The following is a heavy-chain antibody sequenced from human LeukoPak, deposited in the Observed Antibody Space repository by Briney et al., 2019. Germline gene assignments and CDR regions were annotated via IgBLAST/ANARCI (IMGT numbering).Heavy chain of an antibody. CDR2: ISSNGGST. V-gene: IGHV3-64*01. CDR3: ARVGSVVGTTGYYFDY. CDR1: GFTFSSYA. J-gene: IGHJ4*02. Sequence: GGSLRLSCAASGFTFSSYAMHWVRQAPGKGLEYVSAISSNGGSTYYANSVKGRFTISRDNSKNTLYLQMGSLRAEDMAVYYCARVGSVVGTTGYYFDYWGQGTLVTVSS. D-gene: IGHD1-14*01.